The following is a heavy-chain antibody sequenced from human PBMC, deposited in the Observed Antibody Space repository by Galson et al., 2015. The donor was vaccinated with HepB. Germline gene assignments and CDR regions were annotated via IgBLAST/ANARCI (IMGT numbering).Heavy chain of an antibody. CDR2: ITPIFGRA. Sequence: SVKVSCKASGGTFSSYTINWVRQAPGQGLEWMGGITPIFGRANYAQKFQGRVTITADKSTSTAYMELSSLTSEDTAVYYCGREGRAAATNPVDYWGQGTLVTVSS. D-gene: IGHD6-13*01. J-gene: IGHJ4*02. CDR1: GGTFSSYT. CDR3: GREGRAAATNPVDY. V-gene: IGHV1-69*06.